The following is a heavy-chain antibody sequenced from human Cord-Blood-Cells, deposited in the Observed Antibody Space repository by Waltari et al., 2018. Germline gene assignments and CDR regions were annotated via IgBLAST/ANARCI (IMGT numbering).Heavy chain of an antibody. CDR2: INQSGST. D-gene: IGHD2-15*01. CDR3: AAAVCSGGSCYSYFDY. Sequence: QVQLQQWGAGLLKPSETLSLTCAVYGGSFSGYSWRWIRQPPGKGLEWIGEINQSGSTNYNPSLKSRVTISVDTSKNQFSLKLSSVTAADTAVYYCAAAVCSGGSCYSYFDYWGQGTLVTVSS. CDR1: GGSFSGYS. V-gene: IGHV4-34*01. J-gene: IGHJ4*02.